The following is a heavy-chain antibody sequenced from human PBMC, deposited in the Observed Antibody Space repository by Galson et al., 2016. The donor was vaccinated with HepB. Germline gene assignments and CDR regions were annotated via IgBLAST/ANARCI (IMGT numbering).Heavy chain of an antibody. V-gene: IGHV1-69*13. Sequence: SVKVSCKASGGAFSSYAFMWVRQVPGHGLEWMGGIIPAFGTVDYAQGFQNGITISADASTTTVYMEMNSLRFDDTAFYYCTRGQYSGYEYSNFGYWGQGTQVIVSS. CDR2: IIPAFGTV. CDR1: GGAFSSYA. CDR3: TRGQYSGYEYSNFGY. J-gene: IGHJ4*02. D-gene: IGHD5-12*01.